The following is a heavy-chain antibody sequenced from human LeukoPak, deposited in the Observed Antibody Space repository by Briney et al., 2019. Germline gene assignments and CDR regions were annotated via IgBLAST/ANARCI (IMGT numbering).Heavy chain of an antibody. CDR3: ARSYYDSSAWFDP. CDR2: IIPIFGTA. J-gene: IGHJ5*02. CDR1: GGTFSSYA. D-gene: IGHD3-22*01. Sequence: SVKVSCKASGGTFSSYAISWVRQAPGQGLEWMGGIIPIFGTANYAQKFQGRVTITADESTSTAYMELSSLRSEDTAVYYCARSYYDSSAWFDPWGQGALVTVSS. V-gene: IGHV1-69*13.